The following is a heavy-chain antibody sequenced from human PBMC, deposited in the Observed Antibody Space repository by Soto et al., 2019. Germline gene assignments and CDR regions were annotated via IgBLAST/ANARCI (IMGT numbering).Heavy chain of an antibody. D-gene: IGHD6-19*01. CDR3: AGDGSGWSVY. Sequence: EVELVESGGDLVQPGGSLRLSCAASGFTFINYWMSWLRQAPGKGLEWVANINPDGSEKHYVDSVKGRFTISRDNAENSLYLQLNSLRTEDTAVYYCAGDGSGWSVYWGQGTLVTVSA. CDR1: GFTFINYW. CDR2: INPDGSEK. V-gene: IGHV3-7*01. J-gene: IGHJ4*02.